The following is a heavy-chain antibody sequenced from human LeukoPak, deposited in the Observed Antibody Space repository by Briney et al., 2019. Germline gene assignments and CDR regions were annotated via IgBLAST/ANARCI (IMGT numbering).Heavy chain of an antibody. D-gene: IGHD6-13*01. CDR3: ASFPMMYSSSWSYYYYGMDV. CDR1: GFTFSSYS. CDR2: ISGSVGST. J-gene: IGHJ6*02. V-gene: IGHV3-23*01. Sequence: PGGCLRLSCAASGFTFSSYSMSWVRQAPREGLGWGSAISGSVGSTYYTDSVKGRFTISRDHSKNTLYLQMNSLRAEDTAVYYCASFPMMYSSSWSYYYYGMDVWGQGTTVTVSS.